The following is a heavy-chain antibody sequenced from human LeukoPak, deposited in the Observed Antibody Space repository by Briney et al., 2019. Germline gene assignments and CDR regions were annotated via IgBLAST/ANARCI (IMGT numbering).Heavy chain of an antibody. Sequence: GGSLRLSCAASGFTFSSYWMTWVRQAPGKGLEWVANIKQDGSEKYYVDSVKGRFTISRDNAKKSLYLQMNSLRADDTAVYYCAREMAIAAAGISWFAPWGQGTLVTVSS. CDR2: IKQDGSEK. D-gene: IGHD6-25*01. CDR1: GFTFSSYW. CDR3: AREMAIAAAGISWFAP. J-gene: IGHJ5*02. V-gene: IGHV3-7*01.